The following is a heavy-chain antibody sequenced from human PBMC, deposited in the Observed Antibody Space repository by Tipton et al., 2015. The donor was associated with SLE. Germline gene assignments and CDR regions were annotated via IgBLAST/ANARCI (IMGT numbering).Heavy chain of an antibody. D-gene: IGHD6-19*01. CDR2: MNPNSGNT. CDR3: ANLAVTGQDY. CDR1: GNTFTTYD. J-gene: IGHJ4*02. V-gene: IGHV1-8*01. Sequence: QLVQSGPEVKKPGASVKVSCKASGNTFTTYDINWVRQTTGQGLEWMGWMNPNSGNTGYAQKFQGRVAMTRNTSISTAYMELSSLTSEDTAIYLCANLAVTGQDYWGQGTLVTVSS.